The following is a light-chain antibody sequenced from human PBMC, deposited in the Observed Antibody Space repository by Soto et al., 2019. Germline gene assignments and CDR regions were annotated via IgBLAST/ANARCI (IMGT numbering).Light chain of an antibody. CDR1: SSNIGGNS. CDR3: GSWDSSLSAYV. V-gene: IGLV1-51*01. CDR2: DDN. Sequence: QSALTQPPSVSAAPGQNVTISCSGSSSNIGGNSVSLYQQLPGTAPKLLIYDDNKRPSGIPDRFSGSKSGTSATLGITGLQTGDEADYYCGSWDSSLSAYVFGTGTKVTVL. J-gene: IGLJ1*01.